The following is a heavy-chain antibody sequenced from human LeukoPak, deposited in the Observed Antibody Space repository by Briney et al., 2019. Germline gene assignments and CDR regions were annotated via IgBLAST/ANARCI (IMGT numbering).Heavy chain of an antibody. Sequence: SETLSLTCTVSGGSISSYYCNWIRQPPGKGLEWIGYMHYSGGTNYNPSLKSRVTISVDPYKNQFSLKLSSVTAADTAVYYCARQFRYYYDSSGYPTNRYYYYGMDVWGQGTTVTVSS. CDR2: MHYSGGT. V-gene: IGHV4-59*08. J-gene: IGHJ6*02. CDR1: GGSISSYY. D-gene: IGHD3-22*01. CDR3: ARQFRYYYDSSGYPTNRYYYYGMDV.